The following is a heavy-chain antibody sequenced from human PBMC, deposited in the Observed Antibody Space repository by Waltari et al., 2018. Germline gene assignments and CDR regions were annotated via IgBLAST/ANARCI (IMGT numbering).Heavy chain of an antibody. J-gene: IGHJ3*02. CDR3: ARLTGTTDEDAFDI. D-gene: IGHD1-7*01. V-gene: IGHV3-20*01. CDR1: GFTFDDYG. CDR2: MNWNGGST. Sequence: EVQLVESGGGVVRPGGSLRLSCAASGFTFDDYGMSWVRQAPGKGLEWVSGMNWNGGSTGYEDSVKGRFTISRDNAKNSLYLQMNSLRAEDTALYHCARLTGTTDEDAFDIWGQGTMVTVSS.